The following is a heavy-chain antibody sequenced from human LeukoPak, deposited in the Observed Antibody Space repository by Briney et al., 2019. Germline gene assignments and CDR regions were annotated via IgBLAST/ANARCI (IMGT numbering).Heavy chain of an antibody. CDR3: AKDEDNDSSGYLDAFDI. CDR1: GFTFSSYG. D-gene: IGHD3-22*01. Sequence: GGSLRLSCAASGFTFSSYGMHWVRQAPGKGLEWVAFIRYDGSNKYYADSVKGRFTISRDNSKDTLYLQMNGLRAEDTAVYYCAKDEDNDSSGYLDAFDIWGQGTMVTVSS. V-gene: IGHV3-30*02. CDR2: IRYDGSNK. J-gene: IGHJ3*02.